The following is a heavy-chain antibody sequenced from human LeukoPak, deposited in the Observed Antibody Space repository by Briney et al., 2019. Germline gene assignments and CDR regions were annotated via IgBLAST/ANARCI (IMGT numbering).Heavy chain of an antibody. CDR3: ARPRSMGHLDY. D-gene: IGHD2-8*01. CDR1: GFTVSSNY. V-gene: IGHV3-53*01. J-gene: IGHJ4*02. Sequence: GGSLRLSCAASGFTVSSNYMSWVRQAPGKGLEWVSVIYSGGSTYYADSVKGRFTISRDNSKNTLYLQMNSLRAEDTAVYYCARPRSMGHLDYWGQGTLVTVSS. CDR2: IYSGGST.